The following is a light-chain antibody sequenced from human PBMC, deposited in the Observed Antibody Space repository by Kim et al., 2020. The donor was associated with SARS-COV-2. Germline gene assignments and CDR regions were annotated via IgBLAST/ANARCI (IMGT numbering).Light chain of an antibody. J-gene: IGKJ2*01. Sequence: DIQMTQSPSSLSASVGDTVTITCRASRGIRTYLNWYQHKAGKAPELLVYTASSLQSGVPSRFRGSGSDTDFTLVISSLQPEDFAAYYCQQSFIPPYTFGQGTKLEI. CDR2: TAS. V-gene: IGKV1-39*01. CDR1: RGIRTY. CDR3: QQSFIPPYT.